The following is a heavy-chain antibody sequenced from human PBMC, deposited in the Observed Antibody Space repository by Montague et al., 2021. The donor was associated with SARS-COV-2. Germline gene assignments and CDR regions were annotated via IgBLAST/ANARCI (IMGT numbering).Heavy chain of an antibody. V-gene: IGHV3-7*01. CDR3: ARWGGTHYYDSSGYYYDYHYYGMDV. CDR2: IKQDGREK. CDR1: GFTFSSYW. Sequence: SLRLSCAASGFTFSSYWMSWVRQAPGKGLEWVANIKQDGREKNYVDSVKGRFTSSRDNAKKSLYLQMNSLRAEDTAVYYCARWGGTHYYDSSGYYYDYHYYGMDVWGQGTTVTVSS. D-gene: IGHD3-22*01. J-gene: IGHJ6*02.